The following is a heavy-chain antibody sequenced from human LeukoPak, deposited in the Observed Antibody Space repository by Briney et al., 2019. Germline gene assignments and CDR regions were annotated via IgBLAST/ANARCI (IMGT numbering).Heavy chain of an antibody. CDR2: IKQDGSEK. CDR1: GFTFSSYW. V-gene: IGHV3-7*01. D-gene: IGHD3-22*01. CDR3: ARDRIRSGYSADY. J-gene: IGHJ4*02. Sequence: GGSLRLSCAASGFTFSSYWMRWVRQAPGKGLEWVANIKQDGSEKYYVDSVKGRFTISRDNAKNSLYLQMNSLRAEDTAVYYCARDRIRSGYSADYWGQGTLVTVSS.